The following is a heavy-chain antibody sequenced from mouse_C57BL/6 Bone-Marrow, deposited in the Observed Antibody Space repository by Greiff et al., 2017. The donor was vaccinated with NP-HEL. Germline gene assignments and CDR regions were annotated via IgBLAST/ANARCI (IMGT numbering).Heavy chain of an antibody. J-gene: IGHJ1*03. CDR3: ARYYDGSRGWYFEV. V-gene: IGHV1-72*01. D-gene: IGHD1-1*01. Sequence: VQLQQPGADLVKPGASVKLSCKASGYTFTSYWMHWVKQRPGRGLEWIGRIDPNSGGTKFNEKFKTKATLTVDKPSSTAYMQLSSLTSEDSAVYDFARYYDGSRGWYFEVWGTGTTVTVSS. CDR2: IDPNSGGT. CDR1: GYTFTSYW.